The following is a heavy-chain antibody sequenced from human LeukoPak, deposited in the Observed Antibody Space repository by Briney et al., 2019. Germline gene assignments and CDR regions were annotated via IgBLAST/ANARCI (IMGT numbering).Heavy chain of an antibody. D-gene: IGHD6-19*01. CDR1: GGSISSGGYS. V-gene: IGHV4-30-2*01. J-gene: IGHJ3*02. CDR2: IYHSGST. Sequence: SQTLSLTCAVSGGSISSGGYSWSWIRQPPGTGLEWIGYIYHSGSTYYNPSLKSRVTISVDRSKNQFSLKLSSVTAADTAVYYCVRFLHRSGWFDLPIVFDMWGQGTRVPVSS. CDR3: VRFLHRSGWFDLPIVFDM.